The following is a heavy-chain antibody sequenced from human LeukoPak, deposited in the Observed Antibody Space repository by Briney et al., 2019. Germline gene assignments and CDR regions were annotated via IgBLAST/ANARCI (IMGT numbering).Heavy chain of an antibody. CDR2: ISGSGGST. V-gene: IGHV3-23*01. CDR1: GFTFSSYA. D-gene: IGHD3-10*01. J-gene: IGHJ6*02. Sequence: GGSLRLSCVASGFTFSSYAMSWVRQAPGKGLEWVSAISGSGGSTYYADSVKGRFTISRDNSKNTLYLQMNSLRAEDTAVYYCAKRAGDALYYYYYYGMDVWGQGTTVTVSS. CDR3: AKRAGDALYYYYYYGMDV.